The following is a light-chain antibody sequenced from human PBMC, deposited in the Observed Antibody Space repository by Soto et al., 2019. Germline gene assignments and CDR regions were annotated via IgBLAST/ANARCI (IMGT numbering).Light chain of an antibody. CDR1: SSDVVSYNL. J-gene: IGLJ3*02. CDR2: EGS. Sequence: QSVLTQPASVSGSPGQSTTISCTGPSSDVVSYNLVSWYQQHPGKAPKLMIYEGSKRPSGISNRFSGSKSGNTASLTISGLQAEDEADYYCFSYADTYILVFGGGTKVTVL. V-gene: IGLV2-23*01. CDR3: FSYADTYILV.